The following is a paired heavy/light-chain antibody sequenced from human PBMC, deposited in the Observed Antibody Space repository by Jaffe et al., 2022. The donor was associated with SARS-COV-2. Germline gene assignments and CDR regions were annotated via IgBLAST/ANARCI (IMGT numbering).Heavy chain of an antibody. D-gene: IGHD3-16*01. Sequence: EVQVVESGGGLVQPGGSLRLSCAASGFTFSSHEMTWVRQAPGKGLEWVSTIRGRGSDDSTHYADSVKGRFTISRDNSKNMLYLQMNSLRAEDTAVYYCAKGRWGDYWGQGTLVTVSS. V-gene: IGHV3-23*04. CDR2: IRGRGSDDST. CDR1: GFTFSSHE. J-gene: IGHJ4*02. CDR3: AKGRWGDY.
Light chain of an antibody. CDR2: EVS. CDR3: MQVTHWPLT. J-gene: IGKJ4*01. CDR1: QSLVYSDGNAY. Sequence: DVVMTQSPLSLPVTLGQPASISCRSSQSLVYSDGNAYLNWFHQRPGQSPRRLIYEVSKRDSGVPDRFSGSGSGTDFTLRISSVEAEDVGVYYCMQVTHWPLTFGGGTKVEIK. V-gene: IGKV2-30*01.